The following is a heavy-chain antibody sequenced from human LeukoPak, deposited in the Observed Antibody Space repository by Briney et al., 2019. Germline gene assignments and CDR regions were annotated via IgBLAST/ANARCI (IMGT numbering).Heavy chain of an antibody. J-gene: IGHJ4*02. CDR2: VIRDGSFT. D-gene: IGHD5-24*01. Sequence: GGSLRLSCAASEFTFRSYWMHWVRQAPGKGLEWVSRVIRDGSFTNYADSVKGRFTISRDNAKNTLYLQMSSLRAEDTAVYFCVRDGDDFNFDYWGQGSLVTVSS. CDR1: EFTFRSYW. V-gene: IGHV3-74*01. CDR3: VRDGDDFNFDY.